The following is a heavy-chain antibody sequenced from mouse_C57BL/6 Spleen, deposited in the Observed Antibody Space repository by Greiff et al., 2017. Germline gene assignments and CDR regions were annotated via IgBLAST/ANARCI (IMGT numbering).Heavy chain of an antibody. CDR1: GYAFSSSW. CDR2: IYPGDGDT. CDR3: ARWDGYPDY. Sequence: VKLMESGPELVKPGASVKISCKASGYAFSSSWMNWVKQRPGKGLEWIGRIYPGDGDTNYNGKFKGKATLTADKSSSTAYMQLSSLTSEDSAVYFCARWDGYPDYWGQGTTLTVSS. D-gene: IGHD2-3*01. J-gene: IGHJ2*01. V-gene: IGHV1-82*01.